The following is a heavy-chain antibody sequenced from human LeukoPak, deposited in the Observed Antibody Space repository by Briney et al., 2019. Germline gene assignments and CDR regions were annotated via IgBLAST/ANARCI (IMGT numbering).Heavy chain of an antibody. CDR3: AKNGDRGAYCSGGSCPYYYYYMDV. CDR1: GFTFSSYA. Sequence: GGSLRLSCAASGFTFSSYAMHWVRQAPGKGLEYVSAISSNGGSTYYANSVKGRFTISRDNSKNTLYLQMNSLSAEDTAVYYCAKNGDRGAYCSGGSCPYYYYYMDVWGKGTTVTISS. CDR2: ISSNGGST. J-gene: IGHJ6*03. D-gene: IGHD2-15*01. V-gene: IGHV3-64*01.